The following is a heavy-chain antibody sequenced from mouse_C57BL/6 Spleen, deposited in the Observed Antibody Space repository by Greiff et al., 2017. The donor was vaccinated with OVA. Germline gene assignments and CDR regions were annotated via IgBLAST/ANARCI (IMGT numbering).Heavy chain of an antibody. CDR3: ARGVYSTEFDY. J-gene: IGHJ2*01. V-gene: IGHV1-69*01. CDR2: IDPSDSYT. Sequence: QVQLQQPGAELVMPGASVKLSCKASGYTFTSYWMHWVKQRPGQGLEWIGEIDPSDSYTNYNQKFKGKSTLTVDKSSSTPYMQLSSLTSEDSAVYYCARGVYSTEFDYWGQGTTLTVSS. D-gene: IGHD2-3*01. CDR1: GYTFTSYW.